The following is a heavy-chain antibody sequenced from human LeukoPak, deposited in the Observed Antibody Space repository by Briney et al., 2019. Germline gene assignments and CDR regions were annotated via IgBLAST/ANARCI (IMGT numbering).Heavy chain of an antibody. CDR2: IYYSGST. Sequence: PETLSLTCTVSGGSISSYYWSWIRQPPGKGLEWIGYIYYSGSTNYNPSLKSRVTISVDTSKNQFSLKLSCVTAADTAVYYCARITGTFCMDVWGKGTTVTVSS. CDR3: ARITGTFCMDV. CDR1: GGSISSYY. V-gene: IGHV4-59*01. D-gene: IGHD1-20*01. J-gene: IGHJ6*03.